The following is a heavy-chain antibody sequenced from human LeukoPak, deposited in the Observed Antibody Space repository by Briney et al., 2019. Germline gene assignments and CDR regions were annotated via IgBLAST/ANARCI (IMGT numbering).Heavy chain of an antibody. V-gene: IGHV4-39*01. CDR2: IYYSGST. J-gene: IGHJ5*02. CDR3: ARHLYSSSWYRWFDP. D-gene: IGHD6-13*01. CDR1: GGSISSSSYY. Sequence: SSETLSLTCTVSGGSISSSSYYWGWIRQPPGKGLEWTGSIYYSGSTYYNPSLKSRVTISVDTSKNQFSLKLSSVTAADTAVYYCARHLYSSSWYRWFDPWGQGTLVTVSS.